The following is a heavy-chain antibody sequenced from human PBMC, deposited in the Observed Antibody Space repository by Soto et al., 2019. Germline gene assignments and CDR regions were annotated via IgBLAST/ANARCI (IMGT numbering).Heavy chain of an antibody. Sequence: ASVKVSCKASGYTFTSYGISWVRQATGQGLEWMGWISAYNGNTNYAQKLQGRVTMTTDTSTSTAYMELTSLTSEDTAVYYCGRDQSGTGYYVDWFDPWGQGTLVTVSS. CDR1: GYTFTSYG. V-gene: IGHV1-18*01. D-gene: IGHD3-10*02. CDR2: ISAYNGNT. CDR3: GRDQSGTGYYVDWFDP. J-gene: IGHJ5*02.